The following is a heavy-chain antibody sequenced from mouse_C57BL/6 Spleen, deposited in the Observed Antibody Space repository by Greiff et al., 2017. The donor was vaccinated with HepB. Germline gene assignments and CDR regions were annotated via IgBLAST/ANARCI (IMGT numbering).Heavy chain of an antibody. CDR1: GYTFTSYW. CDR2: IYPGSGST. Sequence: QVQLQQPGAELVKPGASVKMSCKASGYTFTSYWITWVKQRPGQGLEWIGDIYPGSGSTNYNEKFKSKATLTVDTSSSTAYMQLSSLTSEDSAVYYCARGLLRSWYFDVWGTGTTVTVSS. CDR3: ARGLLRSWYFDV. V-gene: IGHV1-55*01. D-gene: IGHD1-1*01. J-gene: IGHJ1*03.